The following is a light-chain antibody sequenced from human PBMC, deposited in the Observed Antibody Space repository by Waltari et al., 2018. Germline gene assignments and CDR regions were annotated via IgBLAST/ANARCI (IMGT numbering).Light chain of an antibody. CDR2: GAS. J-gene: IGKJ5*01. V-gene: IGKV1-33*01. Sequence: DIQMTQSPSSLSPSLGDRVTITCRTSHDISYFLSWYQQRPGRVPKLLIYGASNLETGVPSRFSGSGSGTHFSLTISSLQAEDIATYYCQRYDNLPIAFGQGTRLEIK. CDR1: HDISYF. CDR3: QRYDNLPIA.